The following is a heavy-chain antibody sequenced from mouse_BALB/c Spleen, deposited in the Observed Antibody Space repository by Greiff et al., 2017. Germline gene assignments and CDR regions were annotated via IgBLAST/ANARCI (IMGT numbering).Heavy chain of an antibody. D-gene: IGHD3-1*01. V-gene: IGHV3-6*02. CDR3: ARDARYYFDY. Sequence: EVKLQESGPGLVKPSQSLSLTCSVTGYSITSGYYWNWIRQFPGNKLEWMGYISYDGSNNYNPSLKNRISITLDTSKNQFFLKLNSVTTEDTATYYCARDARYYFDYWGQGTTLTVSS. CDR2: ISYDGSN. CDR1: GYSITSGYY. J-gene: IGHJ2*01.